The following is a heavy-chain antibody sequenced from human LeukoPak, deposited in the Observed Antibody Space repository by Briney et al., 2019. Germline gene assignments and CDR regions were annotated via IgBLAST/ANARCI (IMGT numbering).Heavy chain of an antibody. CDR2: INPSGGST. V-gene: IGHV1-46*01. CDR1: GYTFTNYG. J-gene: IGHJ6*02. D-gene: IGHD2-15*01. CDR3: ARGHGGVVAARYYYYGMDV. Sequence: ASVKVSCKASGYTFTNYGISWVRQAPGQGLEWMGIINPSGGSTSYAQKFQDRVTMTRDTSTSTVYMELSSLRSEDTAVYYCARGHGGVVAARYYYYGMDVWGQGTTVTVSS.